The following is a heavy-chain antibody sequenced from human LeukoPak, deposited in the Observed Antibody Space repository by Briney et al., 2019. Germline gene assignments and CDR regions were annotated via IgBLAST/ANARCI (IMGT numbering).Heavy chain of an antibody. D-gene: IGHD3-10*01. Sequence: SETLSLTCALYGGSFSGYYWSWIRQPPGKGLEWIGEINHSGTTNYNPSLKSRVTISVDTSKNHFSLKLTSVTAADTAVYYCAMGSGSFFHWFDPWGQGTLVTVSS. CDR3: AMGSGSFFHWFDP. J-gene: IGHJ5*02. CDR2: INHSGTT. CDR1: GGSFSGYY. V-gene: IGHV4-34*01.